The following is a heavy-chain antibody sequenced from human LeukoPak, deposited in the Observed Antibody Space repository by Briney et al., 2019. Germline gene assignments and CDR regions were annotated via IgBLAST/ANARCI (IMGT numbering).Heavy chain of an antibody. V-gene: IGHV4-31*03. CDR1: GASISSAGFY. CDR2: IYYTGFT. D-gene: IGHD1-14*01. Sequence: PSQTLSLTCTPSGASISSAGFYWSWIRQLPGKGLEWIGSIYYTGFTYCKPSLKSRVTMSVDTSQNQFSLRMSSMTAADTAVYYCARAGLGIENYYYYMDVWGKGTTVTVSS. CDR3: ARAGLGIENYYYYMDV. J-gene: IGHJ6*03.